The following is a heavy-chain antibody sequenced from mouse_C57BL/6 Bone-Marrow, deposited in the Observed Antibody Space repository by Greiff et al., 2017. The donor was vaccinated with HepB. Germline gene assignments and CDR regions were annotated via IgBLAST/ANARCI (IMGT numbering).Heavy chain of an antibody. J-gene: IGHJ4*01. CDR3: ARPPSSYDAMDY. V-gene: IGHV5-12*01. D-gene: IGHD1-1*01. CDR1: GFTFSDYY. CDR2: ISNGGGST. Sequence: EVKLVESGGGLVQPGGSLKLSCAASGFTFSDYYMYWVRQTPEKRLEWVAYISNGGGSTYYPDTVKGRFTISRDNAKNTLYLQMSRLKSEDTAMYYWARPPSSYDAMDYWGQGTSVTVSS.